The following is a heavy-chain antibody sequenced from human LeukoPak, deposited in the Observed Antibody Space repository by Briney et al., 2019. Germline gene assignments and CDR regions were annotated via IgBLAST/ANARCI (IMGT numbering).Heavy chain of an antibody. J-gene: IGHJ4*02. CDR2: IYTSGST. CDR1: GGSISSYY. CDR3: ARDPYYDSSGYLGY. Sequence: SEALSLTCTVPGGSISSYYWSWMPQPAGKGLEWIGRIYTSGSTNYNPSLKSRVTMSVDTSKNQFSLKLSSVTAADTAVYYCARDPYYDSSGYLGYWGQGTLVTVSS. V-gene: IGHV4-4*07. D-gene: IGHD3-22*01.